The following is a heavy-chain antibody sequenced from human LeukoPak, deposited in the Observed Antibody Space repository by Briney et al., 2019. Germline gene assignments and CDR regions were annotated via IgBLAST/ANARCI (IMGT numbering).Heavy chain of an antibody. Sequence: SETLSLTCTVSGGSISSSSYYWGWIRQPPGKVLEWIGSIYYSGSTYYNPSRKSRVTISVDTSKNQFSLKLSSVTAADTAVYYCARRVVPAASEIDPWGQGTLVTVSS. CDR2: IYYSGST. CDR3: ARRVVPAASEIDP. D-gene: IGHD2-2*01. V-gene: IGHV4-39*01. J-gene: IGHJ5*02. CDR1: GGSISSSSYY.